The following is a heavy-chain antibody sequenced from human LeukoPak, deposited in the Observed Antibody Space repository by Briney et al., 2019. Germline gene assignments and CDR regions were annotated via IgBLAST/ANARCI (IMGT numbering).Heavy chain of an antibody. J-gene: IGHJ3*02. D-gene: IGHD6-13*01. CDR2: ISAYNGNT. Sequence: ASVKVSCKASGYTFTIYVISWVRQAPGQGLEWMGWISAYNGNTNYAQKLQGRVTMTTDTSTSTAYMELRSLRSDDTAVYYCARDHPYSSSWYSGAFDIWGQGTMVTVSS. V-gene: IGHV1-18*01. CDR1: GYTFTIYV. CDR3: ARDHPYSSSWYSGAFDI.